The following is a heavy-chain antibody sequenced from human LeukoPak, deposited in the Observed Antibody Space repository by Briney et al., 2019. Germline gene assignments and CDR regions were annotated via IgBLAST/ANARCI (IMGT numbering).Heavy chain of an antibody. Sequence: GGSLRLSCAASGFTFSSYSMNWVRQAPGKGLEWVSSISSSSSYIYYADSLKGRFTISRDNAKNSLYLQMNSLRAEDTAVYYCARDPPGWLPPASGLGMDVWGQGTTVTVSS. J-gene: IGHJ6*02. CDR1: GFTFSSYS. CDR2: ISSSSSYI. V-gene: IGHV3-21*01. CDR3: ARDPPGWLPPASGLGMDV. D-gene: IGHD5-24*01.